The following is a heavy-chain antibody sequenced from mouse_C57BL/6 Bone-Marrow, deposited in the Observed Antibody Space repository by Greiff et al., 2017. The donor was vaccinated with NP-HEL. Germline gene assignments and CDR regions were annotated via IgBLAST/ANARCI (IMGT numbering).Heavy chain of an antibody. CDR1: GYTFTDYY. CDR2: INPNNGGT. Sequence: VQLQQSGPELVKPGASVKISCKASGYTFTDYYMNWVKQSHGKSLEWIGDINPNNGGTSYNQKFKGKATLTVDKSSSTAYMELRSLTSEDSAVYYCARYYYDYDDDYWGQGTTLTVSS. D-gene: IGHD2-4*01. CDR3: ARYYYDYDDDY. V-gene: IGHV1-26*01. J-gene: IGHJ2*01.